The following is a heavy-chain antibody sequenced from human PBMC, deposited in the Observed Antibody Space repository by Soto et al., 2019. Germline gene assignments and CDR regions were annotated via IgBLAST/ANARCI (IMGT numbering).Heavy chain of an antibody. CDR2: ISWNSGSI. CDR3: AKDRGSSPIGPFDI. CDR1: GFTFDDYA. D-gene: IGHD6-6*01. Sequence: EVQLVESGGGLVQPGRSLRLSCAASGFTFDDYAMHWVRQAPGKGLEWVSGISWNSGSIAYADSVKGRFTVSRDNAKNSLYLQMHSLRAEDTALYYCAKDRGSSPIGPFDIWGQGTMVTVSS. J-gene: IGHJ3*02. V-gene: IGHV3-9*01.